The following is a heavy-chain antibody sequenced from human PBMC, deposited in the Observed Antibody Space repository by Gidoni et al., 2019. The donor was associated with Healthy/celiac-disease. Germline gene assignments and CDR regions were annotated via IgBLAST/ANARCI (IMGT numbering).Heavy chain of an antibody. CDR1: GFTFSRSE. J-gene: IGHJ4*02. Sequence: EVQLVESGGGLVQPGGSLRLSCAASGFTFSRSELNWVRQAPGKGLAWVSYISSSGSTIYYADSVKGRFTISRDNAKNSLYLQMNSLRAEDTAVYYCASVPLTYCSGGSCYSADYWGQGTLVTVSS. CDR2: ISSSGSTI. V-gene: IGHV3-48*03. D-gene: IGHD2-15*01. CDR3: ASVPLTYCSGGSCYSADY.